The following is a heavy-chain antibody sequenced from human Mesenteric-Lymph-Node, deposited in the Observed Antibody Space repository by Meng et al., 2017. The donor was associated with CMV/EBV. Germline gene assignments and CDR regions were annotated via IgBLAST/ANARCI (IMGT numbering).Heavy chain of an antibody. D-gene: IGHD6-19*01. CDR2: INPNSGGT. Sequence: ASVKVSCKASGYTFTGYYMHWVGQAAGQGLEWMGWINPNSGGTNYAQKFQGRVTMTRDTAISTAYMELSRLRSDDTAVYYCARDQEAVAGTDYWGQGTLVTVSS. CDR1: GYTFTGYY. J-gene: IGHJ4*02. CDR3: ARDQEAVAGTDY. V-gene: IGHV1-2*02.